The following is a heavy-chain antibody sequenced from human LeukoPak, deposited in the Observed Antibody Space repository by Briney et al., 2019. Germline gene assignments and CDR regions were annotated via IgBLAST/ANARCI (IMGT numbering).Heavy chain of an antibody. D-gene: IGHD1-26*01. J-gene: IGHJ6*02. Sequence: ASVKVSCKASGGTFSSYAISWVRQAPGQGLEWMGRIIPILGIANYAQKFQGRVTITADKSTSTAYMELSSLRSEDTAVYYRARDLVRSSGSYLGSYGMDVWGQGTTVTVSS. V-gene: IGHV1-69*04. CDR2: IIPILGIA. CDR1: GGTFSSYA. CDR3: ARDLVRSSGSYLGSYGMDV.